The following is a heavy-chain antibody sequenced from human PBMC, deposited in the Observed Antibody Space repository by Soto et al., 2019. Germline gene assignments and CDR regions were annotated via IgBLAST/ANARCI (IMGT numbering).Heavy chain of an antibody. J-gene: IGHJ2*01. Sequence: QVQLVQSGAEVKKPGSSVTVSCKASGGTFSSYTISWVRQAPGQGLEWMGGIIPIFGTANYAQKFQGRVTITADESTSTACMELSSLRSEDTAVYYCARGNHRWLQLWYFDLWGRGSLFTVSS. CDR3: ARGNHRWLQLWYFDL. V-gene: IGHV1-69*12. CDR2: IIPIFGTA. CDR1: GGTFSSYT. D-gene: IGHD5-12*01.